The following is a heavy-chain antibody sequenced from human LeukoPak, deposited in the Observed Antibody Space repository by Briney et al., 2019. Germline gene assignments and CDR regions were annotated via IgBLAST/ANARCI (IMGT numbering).Heavy chain of an antibody. V-gene: IGHV3-30*02. CDR1: GVIFSSFC. Sequence: GGSLRLSCTASGVIFSSFCMNWVRQAPGKGLEWVAFIQDDESNKFYADSVKGRFTISRDNSKNTLFLQMNSLRPEDTALYYCAKQMVERPHYYYMDVGGKGTTVTVS. J-gene: IGHJ6*03. CDR3: AKQMVERPHYYYMDV. D-gene: IGHD2-15*01. CDR2: IQDDESNK.